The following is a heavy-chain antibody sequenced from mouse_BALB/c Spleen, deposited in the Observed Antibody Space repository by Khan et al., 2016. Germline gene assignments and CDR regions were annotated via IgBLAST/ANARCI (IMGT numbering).Heavy chain of an antibody. Sequence: EVQLQESGPDLVKPSQSLSLTCTVTGYSITSGYSWHWIRQFPGNKLEWMAYIHYSGSTYYNPSLTSRISLTRDTSKHQFILQLNSVTTEDTATYYGAGVTTGDYFDYWGQGTTLTVSS. CDR2: IHYSGST. CDR1: GYSITSGYS. D-gene: IGHD2-2*01. CDR3: AGVTTGDYFDY. V-gene: IGHV3-1*02. J-gene: IGHJ2*01.